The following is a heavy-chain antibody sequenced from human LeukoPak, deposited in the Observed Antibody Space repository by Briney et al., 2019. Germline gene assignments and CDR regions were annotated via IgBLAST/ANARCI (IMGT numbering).Heavy chain of an antibody. V-gene: IGHV4-31*03. D-gene: IGHD1-26*01. J-gene: IGHJ6*02. Sequence: PSETLSLTCTVSGVSISSGGYYWSWIRQHPGKGLEWIGYIFYSGSTYYNPSLKSRVTISVDTSKNQFSLKLSSVTAADTAVYYCARGPYSGYDYGMDVWGQGTTVTVSS. CDR3: ARGPYSGYDYGMDV. CDR1: GVSISSGGYY. CDR2: IFYSGST.